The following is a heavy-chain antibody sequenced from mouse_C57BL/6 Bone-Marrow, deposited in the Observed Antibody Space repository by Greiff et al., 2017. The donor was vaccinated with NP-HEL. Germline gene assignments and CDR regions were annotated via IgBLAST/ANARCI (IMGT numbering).Heavy chain of an antibody. Sequence: EVKVVESGGDLVKPGGSLKLSCAASGFTFSSYGMSWVRQTPDKRLEWVATISSGGSYTYYPDSVKGRFTISRDNAKNTLYLQMSSLKSEDTAMYYCARNYDYEAWFAYWGQGTLVTVSA. D-gene: IGHD2-4*01. CDR2: ISSGGSYT. CDR1: GFTFSSYG. J-gene: IGHJ3*01. V-gene: IGHV5-6*01. CDR3: ARNYDYEAWFAY.